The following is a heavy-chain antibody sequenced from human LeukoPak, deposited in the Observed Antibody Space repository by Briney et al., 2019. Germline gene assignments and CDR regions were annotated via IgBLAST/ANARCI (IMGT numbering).Heavy chain of an antibody. J-gene: IGHJ4*02. V-gene: IGHV1-2*02. Sequence: GASVKVSCKASGYTFTGYYMHWVRQAAGQGLEWMGWINPNSGGTNYAQKFQGRVTMTRDTSISTAYMELSRLRSDDTAVYYCAPRAVVIPDAFDYWGQGTLVTVSS. D-gene: IGHD4-23*01. CDR3: APRAVVIPDAFDY. CDR1: GYTFTGYY. CDR2: INPNSGGT.